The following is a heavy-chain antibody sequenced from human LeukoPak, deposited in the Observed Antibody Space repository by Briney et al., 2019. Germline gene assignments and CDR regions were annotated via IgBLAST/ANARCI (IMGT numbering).Heavy chain of an antibody. CDR1: GFTFSGYA. J-gene: IGHJ4*02. CDR3: ARTRATSRDY. CDR2: ISSSSYI. V-gene: IGHV3-21*01. D-gene: IGHD1-26*01. Sequence: GGSLRLSCAASGFTFSGYAMNWVRQAPGKGLEWVSSISSSSYIYYADSVKGRFTISRDNAKNSLYLQMNSLRAEDTAVYYCARTRATSRDYWGQGTLVTVSS.